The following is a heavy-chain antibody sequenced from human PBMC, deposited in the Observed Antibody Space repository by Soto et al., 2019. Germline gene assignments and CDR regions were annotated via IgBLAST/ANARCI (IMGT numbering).Heavy chain of an antibody. CDR3: ARGDGLLRSYNRFDP. Sequence: QVQLQESGPGLVKPSQTLSLTCTVSGGSISSGGYYWGWIRQHPGKGLEWIGYIYHSGSTSYNPSLKSRLTMSVDPSKNQFSLKLSSVTAADTAVYYCARGDGLLRSYNRFDPWGQGTLVTVSS. CDR1: GGSISSGGYY. D-gene: IGHD2-21*02. V-gene: IGHV4-31*03. CDR2: IYHSGST. J-gene: IGHJ5*02.